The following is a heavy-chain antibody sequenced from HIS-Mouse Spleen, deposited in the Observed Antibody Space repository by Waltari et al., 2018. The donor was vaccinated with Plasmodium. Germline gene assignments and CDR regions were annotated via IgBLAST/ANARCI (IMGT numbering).Heavy chain of an antibody. CDR2: IDWDDDK. J-gene: IGHJ4*02. CDR1: GFSLSTSGMC. V-gene: IGHV2-70*01. Sequence: QVTLRESGPALVKPTQTLTLTCTFSGFSLSTSGMCVSWIRQPPGKALAWLALIDWDDDKYYSTSLKTRLTISKDTANNHVVLTMTNMGPVDTATYYCARTLNCGSGFDYWGQGTLVTVSS. CDR3: ARTLNCGSGFDY. D-gene: IGHD3-10*01.